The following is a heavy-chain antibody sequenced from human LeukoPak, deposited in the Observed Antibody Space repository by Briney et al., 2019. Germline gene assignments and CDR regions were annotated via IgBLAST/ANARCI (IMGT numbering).Heavy chain of an antibody. CDR1: GYTLTELS. J-gene: IGHJ4*02. CDR2: FDPEDGET. V-gene: IGHV1-24*01. Sequence: ASVKVSCKVSGYTLTELSMHWVRQAPGKGLEWMGGFDPEDGETIYAQKFQGRVTMTEDTSTDTAYMELSSLRSEDTAAYYCATTADCSGGSCYPFDYWGQGTLVTVSS. CDR3: ATTADCSGGSCYPFDY. D-gene: IGHD2-15*01.